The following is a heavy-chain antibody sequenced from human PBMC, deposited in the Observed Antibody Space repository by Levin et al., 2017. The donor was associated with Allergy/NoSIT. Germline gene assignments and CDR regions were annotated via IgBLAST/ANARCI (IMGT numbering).Heavy chain of an antibody. D-gene: IGHD1-1*01. V-gene: IGHV3-74*01. J-gene: IGHJ6*02. CDR3: VRHLERESSHGMDV. CDR1: GFPFSNSW. CDR2: VKSDGSIT. Sequence: LSLTCVASGFPFSNSWMHWFRQAPGKGLVWVSRVKSDGSITYYADSVKGRFTISRDNAKNTLSLQMDSLRAEDTAVYYCVRHLERESSHGMDVWGQGTTVTVSS.